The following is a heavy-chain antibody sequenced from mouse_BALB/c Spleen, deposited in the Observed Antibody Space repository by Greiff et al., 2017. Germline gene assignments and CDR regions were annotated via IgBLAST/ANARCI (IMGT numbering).Heavy chain of an antibody. D-gene: IGHD1-1*02. CDR2: INPSTGYT. J-gene: IGHJ2*01. CDR1: GYTFTSYW. Sequence: QVQLQQSGAELAKPGASVKMSCKASGYTFTSYWMHWVKQRPGQGLEWIGYINPSTGYTVYNQKFKDKATLTADKSSSTAYMQLSSLTSEDSAVYYCAREGYGYFDYWGQGTTLTVSS. CDR3: AREGYGYFDY. V-gene: IGHV1-7*01.